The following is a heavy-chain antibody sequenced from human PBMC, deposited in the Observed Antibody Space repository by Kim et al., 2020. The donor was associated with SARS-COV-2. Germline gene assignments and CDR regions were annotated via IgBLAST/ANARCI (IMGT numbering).Heavy chain of an antibody. Sequence: GGSLRLSCAASGFNFNSYSMHWVRQAPGKGLESVAVVSKDGGEKYYSGSVKGRFTISRDNSKNTLFMQMNSLRREEKAVYYWARADGNGKNSIDFWGQGTMVTVPS. CDR3: ARADGNGKNSIDF. J-gene: IGHJ4*02. D-gene: IGHD2-8*01. CDR2: VSKDGGEK. CDR1: GFNFNSYS. V-gene: IGHV3-30*04.